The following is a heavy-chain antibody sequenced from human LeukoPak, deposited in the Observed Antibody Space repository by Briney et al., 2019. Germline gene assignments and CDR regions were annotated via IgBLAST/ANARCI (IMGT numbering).Heavy chain of an antibody. D-gene: IGHD2-15*01. CDR3: VRVSLSPLLPIDY. V-gene: IGHV1-2*02. CDR1: GYTFTAYY. CDR2: INSNSGDT. J-gene: IGHJ4*02. Sequence: ASAKVSCKASGYTFTAYYLHWVRQAPGQGLEWMGWINSNSGDTNSAQKFQGRVTLTRDTSITTAYMEMSSLSSDDTAVYYCVRVSLSPLLPIDYWGQGTLVTVSS.